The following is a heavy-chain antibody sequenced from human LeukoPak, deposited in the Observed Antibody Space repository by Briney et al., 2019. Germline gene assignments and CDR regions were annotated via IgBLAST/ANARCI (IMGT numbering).Heavy chain of an antibody. J-gene: IGHJ4*02. CDR2: INPNSGGT. CDR3: ARDRVVVPAAFDY. CDR1: GYTFTAYY. Sequence: ASVKVSCKASGYTFTAYYTHWVRQAPGQGLEWMGWINPNSGGTNYAQKFQGRVAMTRDTSVSTAYMELSRLRSDDTAVYYCARDRVVVPAAFDYWGQGTLVTVSS. D-gene: IGHD2-2*01. V-gene: IGHV1-2*02.